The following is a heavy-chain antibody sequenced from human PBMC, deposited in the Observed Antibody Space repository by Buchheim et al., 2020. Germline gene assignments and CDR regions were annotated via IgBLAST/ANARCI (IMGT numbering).Heavy chain of an antibody. CDR1: GFTFSSYS. D-gene: IGHD1-7*01. CDR2: ISSSSSTI. J-gene: IGHJ6*03. CDR3: ASTGTTGFYYYYMDV. V-gene: IGHV3-48*01. Sequence: EVQLVESGGGLVQPGGSLRLSCAASGFTFSSYSMNWVRQAPGKGLEWVSYISSSSSTIYSADSVKGRFTISRDNAKNSLYLQMNSLRAEDTAVYYCASTGTTGFYYYYMDVWGKGTT.